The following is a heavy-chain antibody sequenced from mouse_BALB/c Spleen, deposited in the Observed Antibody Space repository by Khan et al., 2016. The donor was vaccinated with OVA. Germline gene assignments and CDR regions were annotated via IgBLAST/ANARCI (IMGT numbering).Heavy chain of an antibody. CDR3: ARRGYDYGRGALFAY. J-gene: IGHJ3*01. D-gene: IGHD2-4*01. V-gene: IGHV2-2*02. CDR2: IWSAGST. Sequence: VQLQESGPGLVAPSQSLSITCTVSDFSLDNYSIHWIRQSPGKGLEWLGVIWSAGSTDYNAAFISRLTITKDNSRSQVFFQVNSLQPNDTAIDYCARRGYDYGRGALFAYWGQGTLVTVSA. CDR1: DFSLDNYS.